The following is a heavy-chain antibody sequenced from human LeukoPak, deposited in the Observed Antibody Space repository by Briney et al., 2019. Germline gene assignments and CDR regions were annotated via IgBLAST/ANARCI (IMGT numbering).Heavy chain of an antibody. V-gene: IGHV4-4*02. CDR1: GGSISSSNW. CDR3: AKAPYGMDV. CDR2: IYHTGST. Sequence: SETLSLTCAVSGGSISSSNWWTWVRQPPGEGLEWIGEIYHTGSTNYNPSLKSRVTMSIDKSKNQFSLKLSSVTAADTAVYYCAKAPYGMDVWGQGTTVTVSS. J-gene: IGHJ6*02.